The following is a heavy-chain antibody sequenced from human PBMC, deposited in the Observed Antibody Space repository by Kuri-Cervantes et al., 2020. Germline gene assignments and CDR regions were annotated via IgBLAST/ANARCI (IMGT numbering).Heavy chain of an antibody. V-gene: IGHV3-11*04. CDR3: AKDRGGQGGMDV. D-gene: IGHD3-16*01. Sequence: GESLKISCAASGFTFSDYYMSWIRQAPGKGLEWVSYISSSGSTIYYADSVKGRFTISRDNSKNTLYLQMNSLRAEDTAVYYCAKDRGGQGGMDVWGQGTTVTVSS. CDR2: ISSSGSTI. CDR1: GFTFSDYY. J-gene: IGHJ6*02.